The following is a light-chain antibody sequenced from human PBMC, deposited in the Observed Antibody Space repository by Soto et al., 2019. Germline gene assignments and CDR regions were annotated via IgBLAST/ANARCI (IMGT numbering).Light chain of an antibody. V-gene: IGLV2-8*01. CDR2: EVT. CDR3: SSYAGSNSVV. Sequence: QSALTKPPSASGSPGQSVTISCTGTSSDVGAYNYVSWYQQHPGKAPKLMIYEVTKRPSGVPDRFSGSKSGNTASLTVSGLQAEDEADYYCSSYAGSNSVVFGGGTKLTVL. J-gene: IGLJ2*01. CDR1: SSDVGAYNY.